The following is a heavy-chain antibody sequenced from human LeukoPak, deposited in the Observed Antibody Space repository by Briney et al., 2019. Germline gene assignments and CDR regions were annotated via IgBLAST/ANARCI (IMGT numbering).Heavy chain of an antibody. V-gene: IGHV1-18*01. CDR1: GYTFSSYA. D-gene: IGHD3-9*01. J-gene: IGHJ4*02. CDR3: AMDHVLTGYYNNDY. CDR2: ISAHSGAT. Sequence: ASVKVSCKTSGYTFSSYAINWVRQAPGQGLEWMGWISAHSGATKYAQNLQGRVTMTIDTSTSTAYMEVRSLRLDDTAVFYCAMDHVLTGYYNNDYWGQGTLVTVSS.